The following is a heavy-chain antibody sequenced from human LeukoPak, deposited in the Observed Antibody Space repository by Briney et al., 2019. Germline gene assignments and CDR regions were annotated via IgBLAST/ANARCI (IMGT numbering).Heavy chain of an antibody. Sequence: GASVKVSCKASGYTFTGYYMHWVRQAPGQGLEWMGWINPNSGGTNYAQTVQGRVTMTSDTTISAAYMELSRLRSDGTAVYYCARLALRYSSGWYYFDYWGQGTLVTVSS. CDR2: INPNSGGT. CDR3: ARLALRYSSGWYYFDY. D-gene: IGHD6-19*01. V-gene: IGHV1-2*02. CDR1: GYTFTGYY. J-gene: IGHJ4*02.